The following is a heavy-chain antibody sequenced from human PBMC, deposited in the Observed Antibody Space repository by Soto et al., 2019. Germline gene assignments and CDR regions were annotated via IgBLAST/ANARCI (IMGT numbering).Heavy chain of an antibody. D-gene: IGHD2-15*01. CDR1: GFTFRSYA. CDR2: ISYYGSNQ. Sequence: QVQLVESGGGVVQPGRSLRLSCAASGFTFRSYAMHWVRQAPGKGLEGVGVISYYGSNQFYRDYLKGRFTISRYNSTNTLYLQINSLRYDDTAVYYCARGDREDIAVVVGVRPGEYGVDVWGQGTTVTVSS. J-gene: IGHJ6*02. V-gene: IGHV3-30-3*01. CDR3: ARGDREDIAVVVGVRPGEYGVDV.